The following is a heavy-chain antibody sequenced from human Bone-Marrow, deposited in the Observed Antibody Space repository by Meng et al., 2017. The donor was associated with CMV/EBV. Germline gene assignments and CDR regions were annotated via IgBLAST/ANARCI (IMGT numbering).Heavy chain of an antibody. J-gene: IGHJ4*02. Sequence: GESLKISCTASGFSFTEYGMHWVRQTPGKGLEWVAFIRMDESDKFYGDSVKGRITISRDISRKTLYLQMNSLTSDDTAVYYCAKDDPVVANWGQGKLVNIAS. CDR3: AKDDPVVAN. CDR1: GFSFTEYG. V-gene: IGHV3-30*02. CDR2: IRMDESDK. D-gene: IGHD4-23*01.